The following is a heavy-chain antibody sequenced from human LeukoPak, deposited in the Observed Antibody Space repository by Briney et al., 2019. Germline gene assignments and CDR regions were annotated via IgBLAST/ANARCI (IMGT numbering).Heavy chain of an antibody. J-gene: IGHJ4*02. Sequence: GGSLRLSCSASGFTFSSYGMHWVRQAPGKGLEWVTIISDDGSNKYYLDSVKGRFTISRDNSKNTLYLQMNNLGTEDTAMYYCVRGGGSSGRYVVDYWGQGTLVTVSS. CDR3: VRGGGSSGRYVVDY. V-gene: IGHV3-30*03. CDR1: GFTFSSYG. D-gene: IGHD6-19*01. CDR2: ISDDGSNK.